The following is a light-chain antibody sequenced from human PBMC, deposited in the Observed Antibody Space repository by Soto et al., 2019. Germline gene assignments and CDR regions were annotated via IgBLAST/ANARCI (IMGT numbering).Light chain of an antibody. Sequence: EIVLTQSPGTLSLSPGERATLSCRASQSVSSSYLAWYQQKPGQAPRLLIYDASDRATGITARFTGSGSGTDFTLTISRLEPEDFAVYYCRQYGRSLGLAFGGGTKV. V-gene: IGKV3-20*01. CDR3: RQYGRSLGLA. J-gene: IGKJ4*01. CDR1: QSVSSSY. CDR2: DAS.